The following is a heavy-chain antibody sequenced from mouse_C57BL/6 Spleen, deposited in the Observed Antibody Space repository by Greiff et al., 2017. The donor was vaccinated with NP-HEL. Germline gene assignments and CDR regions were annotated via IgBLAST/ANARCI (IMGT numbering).Heavy chain of an antibody. V-gene: IGHV1-15*01. CDR1: GYTFTDYE. D-gene: IGHD2-3*01. CDR2: IDPETGGT. J-gene: IGHJ3*01. CDR3: TSDGYSEFAY. Sequence: QVQLQQSGAELVRPGASVTLSCKASGYTFTDYEMHWVKQTPVHGLEWIGAIDPETGGTAYNQKFKGKAILTADKSSSTAYMQLRSLTSEDSDDYSCTSDGYSEFAYWGQGTMVTVSA.